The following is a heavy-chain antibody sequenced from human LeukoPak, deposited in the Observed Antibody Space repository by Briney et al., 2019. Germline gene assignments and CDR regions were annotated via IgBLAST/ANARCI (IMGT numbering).Heavy chain of an antibody. Sequence: SETLSLTCTVSGGSISSSSYYWGWIRQPPGKGLEWIGSIYYSGSTYYNPSLKSRVTISVDTSKNQFSLKLSSVTAADTAVYYCARAQGGYSYVDYYYYGMDVWGQGTTVTVSS. J-gene: IGHJ6*02. CDR3: ARAQGGYSYVDYYYYGMDV. D-gene: IGHD5-18*01. V-gene: IGHV4-39*07. CDR2: IYYSGST. CDR1: GGSISSSSYY.